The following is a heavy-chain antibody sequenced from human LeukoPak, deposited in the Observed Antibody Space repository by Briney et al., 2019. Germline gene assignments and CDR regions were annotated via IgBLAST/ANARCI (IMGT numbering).Heavy chain of an antibody. CDR3: ARGAVRLRYFSY. CDR2: INPNSGGT. D-gene: IGHD3-9*01. CDR1: GYTFTGYY. Sequence: APVKVSCKASGYTFTGYYMHWVRQAPGQGLEWMGWINPNSGGTNYAQKFQGRVTMTRDTSISTAYMELSRLRSDDTAVYYCARGAVRLRYFSYWGQGTLVTVSS. J-gene: IGHJ4*02. V-gene: IGHV1-2*02.